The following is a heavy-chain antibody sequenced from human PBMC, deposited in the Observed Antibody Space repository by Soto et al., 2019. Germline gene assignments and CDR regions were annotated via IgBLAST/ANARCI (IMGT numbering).Heavy chain of an antibody. D-gene: IGHD6-13*01. V-gene: IGHV3-7*03. CDR2: IKQDGSEK. J-gene: IGHJ4*02. CDR1: GFTLSSYW. CDR3: ERDLAAAGWDY. Sequence: GGSLRLSCAASGFTLSSYWMSWVRQAPGKGLEWVANIKQDGSEKYYVDSVKGRFTISRDNAKNSLYLQMNSLRAEDTAVYYCERDLAAAGWDYWGQGTLVTVSS.